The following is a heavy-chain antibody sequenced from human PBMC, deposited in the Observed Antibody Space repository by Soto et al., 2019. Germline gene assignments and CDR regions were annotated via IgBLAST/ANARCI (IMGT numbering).Heavy chain of an antibody. Sequence: ASVKVSCKASGYTFTSYGISWVRQAPGQGLEWMGWISAYNGNTNYAQKLQSRVTMTTDTSTSTAYMELRSLRSDDTAVYYCARVGYCSSTSCYTDYYYYGMDVWGQGTTVTVSS. CDR3: ARVGYCSSTSCYTDYYYYGMDV. CDR2: ISAYNGNT. D-gene: IGHD2-2*02. V-gene: IGHV1-18*01. CDR1: GYTFTSYG. J-gene: IGHJ6*02.